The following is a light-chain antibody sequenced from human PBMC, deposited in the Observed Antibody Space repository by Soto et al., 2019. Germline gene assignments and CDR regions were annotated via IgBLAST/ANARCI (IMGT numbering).Light chain of an antibody. J-gene: IGKJ1*01. CDR2: GAS. V-gene: IGKV3-15*01. CDR1: QSVSSD. Sequence: EIVLTQSPATLSWSPGERATLSCRASQSVSSDLAWYHQKPGQAPRLLIYGASTRATGIPARFSGSGSGTEFTPTINSLQSEDFAVYYCQQYNNWPRTFGQGTKVDIK. CDR3: QQYNNWPRT.